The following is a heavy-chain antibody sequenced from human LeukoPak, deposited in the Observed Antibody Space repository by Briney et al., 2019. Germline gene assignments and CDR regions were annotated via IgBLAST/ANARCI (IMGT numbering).Heavy chain of an antibody. Sequence: ASVKVSCKVAGYTLTELSMHWVRQAPGKGLEWMGGFDPEDGETIYAQKFQGRVTMTEDTSTDTAYTELSSLRSEDTAVYYCATGGTMIVFDAFDIWGQGTMVTVSS. CDR2: FDPEDGET. V-gene: IGHV1-24*01. J-gene: IGHJ3*02. CDR1: GYTLTELS. CDR3: ATGGTMIVFDAFDI. D-gene: IGHD3-22*01.